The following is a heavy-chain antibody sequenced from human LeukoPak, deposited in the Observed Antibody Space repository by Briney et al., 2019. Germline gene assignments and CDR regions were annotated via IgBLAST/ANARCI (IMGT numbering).Heavy chain of an antibody. CDR1: GFTFSSYG. CDR3: ARSAVSGTYRSNYYYFYIDV. J-gene: IGHJ6*03. V-gene: IGHV3-23*01. Sequence: PGGSLRLSCAASGFTFSSYGMSWVRQAPGKGLEWVSAISGSGGSTHYADSVKGRFTISRDNAKNSLFLQMNSVGPEDTALYFCARSAVSGTYRSNYYYFYIDVWGKGTAVTVSS. D-gene: IGHD1-26*01. CDR2: ISGSGGST.